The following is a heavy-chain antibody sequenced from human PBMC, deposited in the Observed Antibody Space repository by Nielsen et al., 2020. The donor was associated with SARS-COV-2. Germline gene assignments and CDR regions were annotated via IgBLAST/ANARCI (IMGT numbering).Heavy chain of an antibody. Sequence: SVKVSCKASGGTFSSYAISWVRQAPGQGLEWMGGIIPIFGTANYAQKFQGRVTITADESTSTAYMELSSLRSEDTAVYYCARTHWVRGSWQYYYYGMDVWGQGTTVTVSS. J-gene: IGHJ6*02. CDR2: IIPIFGTA. CDR1: GGTFSSYA. CDR3: ARTHWVRGSWQYYYYGMDV. D-gene: IGHD6-13*01. V-gene: IGHV1-69*13.